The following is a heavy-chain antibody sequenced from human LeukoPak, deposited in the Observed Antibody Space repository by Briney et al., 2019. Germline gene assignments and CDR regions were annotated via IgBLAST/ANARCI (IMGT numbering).Heavy chain of an antibody. J-gene: IGHJ4*02. CDR2: IYYSGST. CDR1: GGSISSHY. CDR3: ARTSSGYFDY. D-gene: IGHD6-6*01. V-gene: IGHV4-59*11. Sequence: SETLSLTCTVSGGSISSHYWSWIRQPPGKGLEWIGYIYYSGSTNYNPSLKSRVTISVDTSKNQFSLKLSSVTAADTAVYYCARTSSGYFDYWGQGTLVTVSS.